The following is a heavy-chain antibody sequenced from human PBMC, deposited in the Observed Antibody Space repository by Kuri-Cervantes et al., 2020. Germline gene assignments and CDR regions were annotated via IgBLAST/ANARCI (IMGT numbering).Heavy chain of an antibody. J-gene: IGHJ6*02. V-gene: IGHV3-23*01. CDR1: GFTFSSYA. D-gene: IGHD2-2*01. CDR3: AKGLKGTSYYYYGMDV. CDR2: ISGSGGST. Sequence: LSLTCAASGFTFSSYAMSWVRQAPGKGLEWVSAISGSGGSTYYADSVKGRFTISRDNSKNTLYLQMNSLRAEDTAVYYCAKGLKGTSYYYYGMDVWGQGTTVTVSS.